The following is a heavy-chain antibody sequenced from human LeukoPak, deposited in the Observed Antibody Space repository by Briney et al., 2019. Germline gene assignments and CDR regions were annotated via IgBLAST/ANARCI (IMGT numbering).Heavy chain of an antibody. CDR2: ITGNGNYI. V-gene: IGHV3-21*01. D-gene: IGHD3-10*01. CDR1: GFVFRSYW. CDR3: ARGVYDF. Sequence: GGSLRLSCAASGFVFRSYWMNWVRQAPGKGLEWVASITGNGNYIYYADSVKGRFTISRDNAKNSLFLQMNSLRAEDTAVYFCARGVYDFWGQGTLVTVSS. J-gene: IGHJ4*02.